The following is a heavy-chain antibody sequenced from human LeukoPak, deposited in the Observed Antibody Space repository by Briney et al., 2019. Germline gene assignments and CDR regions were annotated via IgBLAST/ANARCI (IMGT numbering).Heavy chain of an antibody. Sequence: ASVKVSCKASGFTFTSSAMQWVRQARGQRLEWIGWIVVGSGNTNYAQKFQERVTITRDMSTSTAYMELSSLRSEDTAVYYRAAAVAGYYYYYGMDVWGQGTTVTVSS. CDR2: IVVGSGNT. CDR3: AAAVAGYYYYYGMDV. CDR1: GFTFTSSA. J-gene: IGHJ6*02. D-gene: IGHD2-15*01. V-gene: IGHV1-58*02.